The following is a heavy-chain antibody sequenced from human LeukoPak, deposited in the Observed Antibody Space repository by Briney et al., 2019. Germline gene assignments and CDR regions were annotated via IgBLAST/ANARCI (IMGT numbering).Heavy chain of an antibody. J-gene: IGHJ4*02. CDR3: AGHHPRNTVDF. CDR1: GGSFSGYY. D-gene: IGHD2/OR15-2a*01. CDR2: INHSGST. V-gene: IGHV4-34*01. Sequence: SETLSLTCAVYGGSFSGYYWSWIRQPPGKGLEWIGEINHSGSTNYNPSLKSRVTISLDTSKNQFSLKLSSATAADTAVYYCAGHHPRNTVDFWGQGTLVTVSS.